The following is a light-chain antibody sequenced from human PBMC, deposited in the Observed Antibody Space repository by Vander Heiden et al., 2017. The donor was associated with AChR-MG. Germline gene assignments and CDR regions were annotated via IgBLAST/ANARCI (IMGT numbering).Light chain of an antibody. CDR1: SSDVGAYTS. J-gene: IGLJ2*01. Sequence: QSALTQPASVSGSPGQSLTISCTGTSSDVGAYTSVSWYQQHPGKAPKLMSYDVSNRPSGVSNRFSGSKSGNTASLTISGLQAEDEADYYCSSYTTSSTPVFGGGTRLTVL. CDR3: SSYTTSSTPV. CDR2: DVS. V-gene: IGLV2-14*01.